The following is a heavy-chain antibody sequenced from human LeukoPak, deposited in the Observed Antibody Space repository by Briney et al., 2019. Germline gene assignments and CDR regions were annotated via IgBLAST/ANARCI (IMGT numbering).Heavy chain of an antibody. CDR2: IYYSGST. CDR1: GGSFSGYY. J-gene: IGHJ6*03. D-gene: IGHD2-2*01. CDR3: ARHARGYCSSTSCYAFVYYYYIDV. Sequence: PSETLSLTCAVYGGSFSGYYWSWIRQPPGKGLEWIGSIYYSGSTYYNPSLKSRVTISVDTSKNQFSLKLSSVTAADTAVYYCARHARGYCSSTSCYAFVYYYYIDVWGKGTTVTVSS. V-gene: IGHV4-34*01.